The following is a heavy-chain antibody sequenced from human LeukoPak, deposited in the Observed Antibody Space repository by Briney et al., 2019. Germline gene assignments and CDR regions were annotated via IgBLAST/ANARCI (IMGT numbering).Heavy chain of an antibody. D-gene: IGHD3-3*01. CDR2: ISGRGDKT. CDR1: GFTFSRYA. J-gene: IGHJ6*02. Sequence: GESLRLSCAASGFTFSRYALTWVRQVPGKGLHWVSTISGRGDKTDYTDTVKGRFTLSRDNSRNTLYLQMDSLRAEDTAVYYCAKLLGVSGRTRYSDYYGMDVWCQGTTVTVSS. CDR3: AKLLGVSGRTRYSDYYGMDV. V-gene: IGHV3-23*01.